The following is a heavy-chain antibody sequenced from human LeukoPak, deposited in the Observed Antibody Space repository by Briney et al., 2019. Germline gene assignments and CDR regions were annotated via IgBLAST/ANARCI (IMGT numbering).Heavy chain of an antibody. V-gene: IGHV3-7*01. J-gene: IGHJ4*02. D-gene: IGHD3-10*01. CDR1: GFTFSSYW. Sequence: GGSLRLSCAASGFTFSSYWMSWVRQAPGKGLEWVANIKQDGSEEYYVDSVKGRFTISRDNAKNSLYLQMNSLRAEDTAVYYCAREDSYYYGSGSYPFDYWGQGTLVTVSS. CDR2: IKQDGSEE. CDR3: AREDSYYYGSGSYPFDY.